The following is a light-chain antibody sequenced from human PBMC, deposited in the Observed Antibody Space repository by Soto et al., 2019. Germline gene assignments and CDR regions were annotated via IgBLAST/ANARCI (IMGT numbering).Light chain of an antibody. CDR3: SSYTTSSSWV. CDR1: SSDVGAYNY. Sequence: QSALTQPASVSGSPGQSITISCTGTSSDVGAYNYVSWYQQHPGKAPKVMIYEVSNRPSGVSNRFSGSKSGNTASLTTSGLQAADEADYHCSSYTTSSSWVFGGGTKLTVL. J-gene: IGLJ3*02. CDR2: EVS. V-gene: IGLV2-14*01.